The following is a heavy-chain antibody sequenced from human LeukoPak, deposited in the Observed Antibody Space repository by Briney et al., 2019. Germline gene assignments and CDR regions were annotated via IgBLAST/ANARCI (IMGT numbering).Heavy chain of an antibody. CDR3: AKDNGSGWYGGGFDP. V-gene: IGHV3-23*01. Sequence: GGSLRLSCAASGFTFSNYAMSWVRQAPGKGLEWVSAITGSDGTTYYADSVKGRFTISRDNSKNTLYLQMNSLRAEDTAVYYCAKDNGSGWYGGGFDPWGQGTLVTVSS. D-gene: IGHD6-19*01. CDR2: ITGSDGTT. J-gene: IGHJ5*02. CDR1: GFTFSNYA.